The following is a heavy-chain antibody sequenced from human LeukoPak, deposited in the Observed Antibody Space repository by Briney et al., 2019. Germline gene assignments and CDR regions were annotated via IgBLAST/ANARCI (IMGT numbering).Heavy chain of an antibody. CDR1: GGSIRSNSYY. CDR2: IYFSGNT. J-gene: IGHJ6*03. V-gene: IGHV4-39*01. Sequence: SETLSLTCTVSGGSIRSNSYYWGWTRQPPGKGLEWIGSIYFSGNTYYNPSLKSRVTISVDTSKNQFSLKLSSVTAADTAVYYCATGSSRYYYYMDVWGKGTTVTVSS. D-gene: IGHD3-10*01. CDR3: ATGSSRYYYYMDV.